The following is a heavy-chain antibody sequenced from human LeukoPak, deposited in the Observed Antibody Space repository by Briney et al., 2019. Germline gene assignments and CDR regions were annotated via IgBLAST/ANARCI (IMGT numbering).Heavy chain of an antibody. CDR3: ARGLDWPTFDY. CDR2: INHSGST. CDR1: GGSFSGYY. D-gene: IGHD3-9*01. V-gene: IGHV4-34*01. Sequence: SETLSLTCAVYGGSFSGYYWSWIRQPPGKGLEWIGEINHSGSTNYNPSLKSRVTISVDTSKNQFSPKLSSVTAADTAVYYCARGLDWPTFDYWGQGTLDTVSS. J-gene: IGHJ4*02.